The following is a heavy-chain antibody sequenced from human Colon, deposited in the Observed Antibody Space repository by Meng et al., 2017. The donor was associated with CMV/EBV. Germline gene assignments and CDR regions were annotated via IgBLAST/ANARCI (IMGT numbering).Heavy chain of an antibody. J-gene: IGHJ6*02. D-gene: IGHD4-17*01. CDR2: IKQDGSEK. Sequence: GESLKISCAASGFTFSSYWMSWVRQAPGKGLEWVANIKQDGSEKYYVDSVKGRFTISRDNAKNSLYLQMNSLRAEDTAVYYCARYGDPPYYYYGMDVWCQGTTVTVSS. CDR3: ARYGDPPYYYYGMDV. V-gene: IGHV3-7*01. CDR1: GFTFSSYW.